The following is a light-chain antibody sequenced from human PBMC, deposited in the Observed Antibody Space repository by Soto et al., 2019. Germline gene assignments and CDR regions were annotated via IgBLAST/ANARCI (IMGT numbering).Light chain of an antibody. CDR1: QSVSSSY. CDR2: GTS. Sequence: EVVLTQSPGTLSLSPGERATPSCRASQSVSSSYLAWYQQKPGQAPRLLIYGTSSRATGIPDRFSGSGSGTDFTLTISRLEPEDFAVYYCQQYGSSSWTFGQGTKVDI. J-gene: IGKJ1*01. V-gene: IGKV3-20*01. CDR3: QQYGSSSWT.